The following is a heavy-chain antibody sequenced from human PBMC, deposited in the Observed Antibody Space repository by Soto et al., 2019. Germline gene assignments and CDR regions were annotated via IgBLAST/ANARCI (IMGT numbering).Heavy chain of an antibody. CDR3: VRDIGTVAVTAGYYFEC. V-gene: IGHV3-23*01. Sequence: EVQLLDSGGGLVQPGGSLTLSCAASGFTFSSYAMSWVRQAPGKGLEWVSAISGSGDRIYYADSVKGRFTISRDNSKDALSLQMNRLRVEDTAVYYCVRDIGTVAVTAGYYFECWGQGTLVTVS. D-gene: IGHD6-19*01. J-gene: IGHJ4*02. CDR1: GFTFSSYA. CDR2: ISGSGDRI.